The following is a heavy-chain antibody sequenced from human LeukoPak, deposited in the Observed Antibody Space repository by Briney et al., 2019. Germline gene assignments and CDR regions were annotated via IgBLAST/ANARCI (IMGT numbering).Heavy chain of an antibody. Sequence: GASLKISCKGSGYSFTNYWIAWVRQLPGKGLEWMGIIYPGDSDTRYSPSFQGQVTISADKSISTAYLQWSSLKASDTAMYYCARNNDYGGNSADYWGQGTLVTVSS. CDR3: ARNNDYGGNSADY. CDR1: GYSFTNYW. V-gene: IGHV5-51*01. D-gene: IGHD4-23*01. J-gene: IGHJ4*02. CDR2: IYPGDSDT.